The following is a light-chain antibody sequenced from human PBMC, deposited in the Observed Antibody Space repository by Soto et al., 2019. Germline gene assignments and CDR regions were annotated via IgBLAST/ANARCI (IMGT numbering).Light chain of an antibody. CDR1: QSVSSSN. CDR2: GAS. CDR3: QQYSSSPLT. J-gene: IGKJ4*01. V-gene: IGKV3-20*01. Sequence: ELVLPPSPGPTSLSPVSRVPLSGSASQSVSSSNLGWYKQIPGQAPKLLIYGASSRATGIPDRFSGSGSAKDFTLTISRLDHEDFAAYYCQQYSSSPLTCGRGTTVDIK.